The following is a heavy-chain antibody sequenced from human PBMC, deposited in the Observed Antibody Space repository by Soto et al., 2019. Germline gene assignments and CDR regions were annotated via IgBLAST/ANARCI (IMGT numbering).Heavy chain of an antibody. CDR1: GFTFTSSA. D-gene: IGHD3-3*01. CDR2: IVVGSGNT. Sequence: GPSVKVSCKASGFTFTSSAMQLVRQARGQRLEWIGWIVVGSGNTNYAQKFQERVTITRDMSTSTAYMELSSLRSEDTAVYYCAALGLRFGLDPWGQGTLVTVSS. J-gene: IGHJ5*02. V-gene: IGHV1-58*02. CDR3: AALGLRFGLDP.